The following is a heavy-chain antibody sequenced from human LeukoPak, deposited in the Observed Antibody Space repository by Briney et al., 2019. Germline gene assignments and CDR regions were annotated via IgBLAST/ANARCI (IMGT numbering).Heavy chain of an antibody. CDR2: IYDTGDT. Sequence: GGSLRLSCAASGFAVRTNYMSWVRQAPGKGLEWVSVIYDTGDTYYADSVKGRFTISRDNSKDLVYLQMTSLGAEDTAVYYCARERNEVTTTEYYFDYWGQGTLVTVSS. D-gene: IGHD2-21*02. CDR1: GFAVRTNY. J-gene: IGHJ4*02. V-gene: IGHV3-66*01. CDR3: ARERNEVTTTEYYFDY.